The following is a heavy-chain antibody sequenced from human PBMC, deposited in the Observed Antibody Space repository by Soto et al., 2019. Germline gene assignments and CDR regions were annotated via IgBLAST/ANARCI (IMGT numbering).Heavy chain of an antibody. J-gene: IGHJ4*02. CDR1: GFTFSSYG. D-gene: IGHD1-26*01. CDR3: AREAFQEPFFDY. Sequence: GGSLRLSCAASGFTFSSYGMHWVRQAPGKGLEWVAVIWYDGSNKYYADSVKGRFTISRDNSKNTLYLQMNSLRAEDTAVYYCAREAFQEPFFDYWGQGTPVTVSP. V-gene: IGHV3-33*01. CDR2: IWYDGSNK.